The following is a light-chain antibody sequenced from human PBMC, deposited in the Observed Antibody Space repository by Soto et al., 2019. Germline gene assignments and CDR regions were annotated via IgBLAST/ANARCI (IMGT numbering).Light chain of an antibody. V-gene: IGLV2-23*03. J-gene: IGLJ2*01. Sequence: QSALTQPASVSGSRGQSITISCTGTGSDVGSYNLVSWYQQHPGKAPKLMIYEGSKRPSGVSNRFSGSNSGNTASLTISGLQAEDEADYYCCSYAGSSTFHVVFGGGTKLTVL. CDR3: CSYAGSSTFHVV. CDR2: EGS. CDR1: GSDVGSYNL.